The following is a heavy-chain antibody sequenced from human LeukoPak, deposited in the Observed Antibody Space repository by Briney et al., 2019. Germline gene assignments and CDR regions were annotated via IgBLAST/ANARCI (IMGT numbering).Heavy chain of an antibody. V-gene: IGHV4-34*01. J-gene: IGHJ4*02. CDR2: INHSGST. D-gene: IGHD3-16*02. Sequence: SETLSLTCAVYGGSFSGYYWSWIRQPPGKGLEWIGEINHSGSTNYNPSLKSRVTISVDTSKNQFSLKLSSVTAADTAVYCCARARPGMYRRYFDYWGQGTLVTVSS. CDR3: ARARPGMYRRYFDY. CDR1: GGSFSGYY.